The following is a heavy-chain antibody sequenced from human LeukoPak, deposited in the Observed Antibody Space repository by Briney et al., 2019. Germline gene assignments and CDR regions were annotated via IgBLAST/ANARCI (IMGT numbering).Heavy chain of an antibody. V-gene: IGHV3-23*01. CDR3: AKNGDRGAYCSGGTCYPYYYYYMDV. CDR1: GFTFSSYG. D-gene: IGHD2-15*01. Sequence: GGSLRLSCAASGFTFSSYGMSWVRQAPGKGLEWVSSISGSGGSTYYADSVKGRFTISRDNSRNTLYLQMNSLRAEDTAIYYCAKNGDRGAYCSGGTCYPYYYYYMDVWGKGTPVTISS. CDR2: ISGSGGST. J-gene: IGHJ6*03.